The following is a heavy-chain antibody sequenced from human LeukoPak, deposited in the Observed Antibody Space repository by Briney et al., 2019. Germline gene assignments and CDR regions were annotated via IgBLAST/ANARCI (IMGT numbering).Heavy chain of an antibody. D-gene: IGHD3-10*01. CDR1: GGSFSRYY. J-gene: IGHJ4*02. Sequence: SETLSLTCAVYGGSFSRYYWSWIRQPPGKGLEWIGEINHSGSTNYNPSLKSRVTISVDTSKNQFSLKLSSVTAADTAVCYCARHLRYYGSGSPLDYWGQGTLVTVSS. CDR3: ARHLRYYGSGSPLDY. CDR2: INHSGST. V-gene: IGHV4-34*01.